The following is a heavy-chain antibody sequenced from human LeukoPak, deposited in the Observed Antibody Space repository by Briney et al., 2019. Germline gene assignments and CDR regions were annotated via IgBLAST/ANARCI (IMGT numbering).Heavy chain of an antibody. CDR3: ARDRGDSSGWYNALDY. J-gene: IGHJ4*02. CDR2: IYYSGST. Sequence: SETLSLTCTVSGGSISSYYWSRIRQPPGKGLEWIGYIYYSGSTNYNPSLKSRVTISVDTSKNQFSLKLSSVTAADTAVYYCARDRGDSSGWYNALDYWGQGTLVTVSS. CDR1: GGSISSYY. D-gene: IGHD6-19*01. V-gene: IGHV4-59*01.